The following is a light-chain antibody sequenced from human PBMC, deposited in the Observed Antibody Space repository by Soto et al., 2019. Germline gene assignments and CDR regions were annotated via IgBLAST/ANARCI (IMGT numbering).Light chain of an antibody. CDR3: QQYGSSPRT. Sequence: EIVMTQSPSTLSVSPVEIATLSCRDSQSVSSSYLAWYQQKPGQAPRLLMYGASSRATGIPDRFSGSGSGTDFTLTISRLEAEDFAVYYCQQYGSSPRTFGQGTKVDI. CDR2: GAS. V-gene: IGKV3-20*01. J-gene: IGKJ1*01. CDR1: QSVSSSY.